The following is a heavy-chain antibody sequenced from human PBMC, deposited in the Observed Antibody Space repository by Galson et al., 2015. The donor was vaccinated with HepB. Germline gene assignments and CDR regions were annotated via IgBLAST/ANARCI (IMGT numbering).Heavy chain of an antibody. CDR2: IIPILGIA. CDR1: GGTFSSYA. Sequence: SVKVSCKASGGTFSSYAISWVRQAPGQGLEWMGRIIPILGIANYAQKFQGRVTITADKSTSTAYMELSSLRSEDTAVYYCARQHDSSGYYPYWGQGTLVTVSS. J-gene: IGHJ4*02. V-gene: IGHV1-69*04. D-gene: IGHD3-22*01. CDR3: ARQHDSSGYYPY.